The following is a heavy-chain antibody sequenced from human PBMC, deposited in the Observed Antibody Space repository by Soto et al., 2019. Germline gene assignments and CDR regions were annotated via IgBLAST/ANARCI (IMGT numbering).Heavy chain of an antibody. CDR1: GVTVCSNY. Sequence: GGSLRLSCAACGVTVCSNYMSWVRQDPGKGLEWVSVIYSGGSTYYADSVKGRFTISRHNSKNTLYLQMNSLRAEDTAVYYCARDSGTISNYGTGGLDYWGQGTLVTVSS. CDR2: IYSGGST. D-gene: IGHD4-4*01. V-gene: IGHV3-53*04. J-gene: IGHJ4*02. CDR3: ARDSGTISNYGTGGLDY.